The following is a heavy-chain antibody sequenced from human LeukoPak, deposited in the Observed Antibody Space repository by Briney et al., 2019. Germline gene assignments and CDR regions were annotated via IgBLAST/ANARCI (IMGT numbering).Heavy chain of an antibody. CDR3: ARDLRGIAVAGIDY. V-gene: IGHV4-61*01. J-gene: IGHJ4*02. CDR2: IYYSGTT. Sequence: PSETLSLTCTVSGGSISSDSYYWSWIRQPPGKGLEWIAFIYYSGTTNCNPSLKSRVTISLDTSKNQFSLKLSSVTAADTAVYYCARDLRGIAVAGIDYWGQGTLVTVSS. CDR1: GGSISSDSYY. D-gene: IGHD6-19*01.